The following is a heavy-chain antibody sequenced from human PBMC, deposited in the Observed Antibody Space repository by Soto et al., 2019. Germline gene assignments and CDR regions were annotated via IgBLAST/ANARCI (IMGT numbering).Heavy chain of an antibody. CDR2: INHSGST. Sequence: SETLSLTCAVYGGSFSGYYWSWIRQPPGKGLEWIGEINHSGSTNYNPSLKSRVTISVDTSKNQFSLKLSSVTAADTAVYYCARGVDFDYWGQGNLVTVSS. CDR3: ARGVDFDY. V-gene: IGHV4-34*01. J-gene: IGHJ4*02. CDR1: GGSFSGYY.